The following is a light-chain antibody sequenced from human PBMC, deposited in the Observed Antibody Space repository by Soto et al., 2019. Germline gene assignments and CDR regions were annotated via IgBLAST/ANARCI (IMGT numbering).Light chain of an antibody. V-gene: IGKV1-33*01. CDR3: QQYDNRPLT. Sequence: DIQMTQSPSSLSASVGDRVTITCQASQDISNYLNWYQQKPGKAPKLLIYDASKLETGVPSRFSGSGSGTDFTLTISSLQPEDIATYYCQQYDNRPLTVGGGTKVEIK. J-gene: IGKJ4*01. CDR1: QDISNY. CDR2: DAS.